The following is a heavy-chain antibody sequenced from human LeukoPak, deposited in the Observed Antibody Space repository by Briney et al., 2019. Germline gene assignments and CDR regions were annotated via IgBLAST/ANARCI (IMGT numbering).Heavy chain of an antibody. V-gene: IGHV4-4*07. CDR1: GGSFSSNY. CDR3: AKSISMDFEY. Sequence: PSETLSLTCTVSGGSFSSNYWNWIRQPAGKGLEWIGRIYNGGRTNYNPSLESRVTISIDRSKNQFSLKLTSVTAADTAVYYCAKSISMDFEYWGQGTLVTVSP. D-gene: IGHD2/OR15-2a*01. CDR2: IYNGGRT. J-gene: IGHJ4*02.